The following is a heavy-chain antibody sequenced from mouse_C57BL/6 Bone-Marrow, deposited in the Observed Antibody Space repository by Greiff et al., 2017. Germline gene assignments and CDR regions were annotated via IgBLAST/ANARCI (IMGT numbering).Heavy chain of an antibody. Sequence: EVQLQESGGDLVKPGGSLKLSCAASGFTFSSYGMSWVRQTPDKRLEWVATISSGGSYTYYPDSVKGRFPISRDNAKTTQYLPMSILKAEDTAMYYCARHGMRGFAFWGQGTLVTVSA. J-gene: IGHJ3*01. V-gene: IGHV5-6*01. CDR2: ISSGGSYT. CDR3: ARHGMRGFAF. CDR1: GFTFSSYG.